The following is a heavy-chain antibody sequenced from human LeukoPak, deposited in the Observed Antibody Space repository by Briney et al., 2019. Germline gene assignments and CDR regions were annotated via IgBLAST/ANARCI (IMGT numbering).Heavy chain of an antibody. D-gene: IGHD2-21*01. Sequence: ASVKVSCKASGYTFTGCYMHWVRQAPAQGLEWMGWINPNSGGTNYAQKFQGRVTMTRDTSISTAYMELSRLRSDDTALYYCATYRKRGDFYSGFDYWGQGTLVTVSS. CDR2: INPNSGGT. CDR3: ATYRKRGDFYSGFDY. J-gene: IGHJ4*02. CDR1: GYTFTGCY. V-gene: IGHV1-2*02.